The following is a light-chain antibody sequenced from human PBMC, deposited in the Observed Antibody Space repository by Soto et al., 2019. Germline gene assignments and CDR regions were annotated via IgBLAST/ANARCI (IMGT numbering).Light chain of an antibody. J-gene: IGLJ2*01. CDR2: SNN. CDR3: VAWDDSLNGYVV. Sequence: QSVLTQPPSVSGTPGQRVTISCSGSSSNIGSNTVNWYQQLPGTAPKLVIYSNNQRPSGVPDRFSGSKSGTSAYLAISGLQSEDEADYYCVAWDDSLNGYVVFGGGTKLTVL. CDR1: SSNIGSNT. V-gene: IGLV1-44*01.